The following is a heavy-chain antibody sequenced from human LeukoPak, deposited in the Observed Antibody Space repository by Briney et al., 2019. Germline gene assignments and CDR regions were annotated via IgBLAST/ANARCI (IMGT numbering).Heavy chain of an antibody. Sequence: GGSLRLSCAASGFTFSSYAMHWVRQAPGKGLGWGSVILHDRSNKQYADSVKGRLTISRDNSKNTLYLQINRLRAKATDVYYCATLSGDSHGYDYWGLGTLVTVSS. V-gene: IGHV3-30*03. J-gene: IGHJ4*02. CDR3: ATLSGDSHGYDY. CDR2: ILHDRSNK. D-gene: IGHD5-18*01. CDR1: GFTFSSYA.